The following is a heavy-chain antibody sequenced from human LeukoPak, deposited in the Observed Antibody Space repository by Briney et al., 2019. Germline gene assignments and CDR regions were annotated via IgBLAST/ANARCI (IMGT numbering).Heavy chain of an antibody. V-gene: IGHV3-48*04. CDR1: GLAFSKYS. J-gene: IGHJ3*02. CDR3: AGSILTGSSDAFDI. Sequence: GGSLRLSCAASGLAFSKYSMTWVRQAPGKGLEWVSFIDTSSTTMYYTDSVKGRFTISRDNAKNSLYLQMNSLRAEDTAVYYCAGSILTGSSDAFDIWGQGTMVTVSS. D-gene: IGHD3-9*01. CDR2: IDTSSTTM.